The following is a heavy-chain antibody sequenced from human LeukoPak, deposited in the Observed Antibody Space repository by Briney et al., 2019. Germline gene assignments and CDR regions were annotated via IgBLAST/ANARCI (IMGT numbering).Heavy chain of an antibody. CDR3: ARVPHYHYYNMDV. J-gene: IGHJ6*03. CDR1: GYSISSGYY. Sequence: SETLSLTCTVSGYSISSGYYWGWIRQPPGKGLEWIGSIYYSGSTYYNPSLKSRVTISVDTSKNQFSLKLSSVTAADTAVYYCARVPHYHYYNMDVWGKGTTVTVSS. CDR2: IYYSGST. V-gene: IGHV4-38-2*02.